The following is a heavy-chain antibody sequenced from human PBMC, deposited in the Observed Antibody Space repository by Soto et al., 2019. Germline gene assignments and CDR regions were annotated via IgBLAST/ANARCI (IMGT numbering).Heavy chain of an antibody. CDR1: GFTFGDYA. V-gene: IGHV3-49*03. CDR3: TKVRADYYDSSVPNY. CDR2: IRSKAYGGTT. D-gene: IGHD3-22*01. Sequence: GGSLRLSCTASGFTFGDYAMSWFRQAPEKGLEWVGFIRSKAYGGTTEYAASVKGRFTISRDDSKSIAYLQMNSLKTEDTAVYYCTKVRADYYDSSVPNYWGQGTLVTGSS. J-gene: IGHJ4*02.